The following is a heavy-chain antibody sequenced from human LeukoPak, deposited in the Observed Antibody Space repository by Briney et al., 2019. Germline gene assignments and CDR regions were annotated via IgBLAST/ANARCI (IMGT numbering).Heavy chain of an antibody. V-gene: IGHV1-18*01. CDR1: GYTFSTYG. Sequence: GASVKVSCKASGYTFSTYGITWVRQARGQGLEWMGWISGHQCNTKYAQNFQGRVTMTIDTSTSTAYMDLRSLRSDDTAIYFCARSDLATITAGPFEYWGQGTLVAVSS. J-gene: IGHJ4*02. CDR3: ARSDLATITAGPFEY. D-gene: IGHD5-12*01. CDR2: ISGHQCNT.